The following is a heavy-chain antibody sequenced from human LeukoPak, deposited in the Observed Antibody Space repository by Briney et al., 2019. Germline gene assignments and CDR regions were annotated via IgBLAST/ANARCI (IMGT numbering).Heavy chain of an antibody. J-gene: IGHJ4*02. CDR3: ARGPSRFYGYYFAY. D-gene: IGHD2/OR15-2a*01. Sequence: VKGRFTISRDNAKNSLYLQMNSLTPEHTALYYCARGPSRFYGYYFAYWGQGTLVTVPS. V-gene: IGHV3-7*04.